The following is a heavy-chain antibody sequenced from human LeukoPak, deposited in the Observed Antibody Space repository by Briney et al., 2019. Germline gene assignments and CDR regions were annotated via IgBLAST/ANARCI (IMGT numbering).Heavy chain of an antibody. CDR1: GFTFDDYT. CDR2: ISWDGGGT. Sequence: GGSLRLSCAASGFTFDDYTMHWVRQAPGKGLEWVSLISWDGGGTYYADSVKGRFTISRDNSKNSLYLQMNSLRTEDTALYYCAKEEGLDSSGSGDYFDYWGQGTLVTVSS. CDR3: AKEEGLDSSGSGDYFDY. V-gene: IGHV3-43*01. J-gene: IGHJ4*02. D-gene: IGHD3-22*01.